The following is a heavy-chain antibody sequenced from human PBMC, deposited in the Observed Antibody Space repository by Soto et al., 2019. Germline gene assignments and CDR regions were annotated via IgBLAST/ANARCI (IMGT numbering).Heavy chain of an antibody. D-gene: IGHD3-22*01. CDR3: ARGLSFYYDSSGYWNKDFQH. V-gene: IGHV6-1*01. CDR2: TYYRSKWYN. CDR1: GDSVSSNCAA. Sequence: SPTLSLTGAISGDSVSSNCAAWNWIRQSPSRGLEWLGRTYYRSKWYNDYAVSVKSRITINPDTSKNQFSLKLSSVTAADTAVYYCARGLSFYYDSSGYWNKDFQHWGKGTLVTVSS. J-gene: IGHJ1*01.